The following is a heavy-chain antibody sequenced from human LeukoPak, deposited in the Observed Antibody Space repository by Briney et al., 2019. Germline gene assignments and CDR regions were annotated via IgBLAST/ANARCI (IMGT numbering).Heavy chain of an antibody. CDR1: GFTVSSNH. J-gene: IGHJ3*02. Sequence: GSLRLSCAASGFTVSSNHMSWVRQAPGKGLEWIGEIYHSGSTNYNPSLKSRVTISVDKSKNQFSLKLSSVTAADTAVYYCARPSQQLVLDAFDIWGQGTMVTVSS. CDR2: IYHSGST. CDR3: ARPSQQLVLDAFDI. D-gene: IGHD6-13*01. V-gene: IGHV4-4*02.